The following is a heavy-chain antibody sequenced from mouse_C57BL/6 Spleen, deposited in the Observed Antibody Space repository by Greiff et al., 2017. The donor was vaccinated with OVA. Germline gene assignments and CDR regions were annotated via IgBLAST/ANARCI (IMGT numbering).Heavy chain of an antibody. CDR2: IYPYNGVS. CDR3: ARERGDGYYGGAMDY. D-gene: IGHD2-3*01. Sequence: VQLKQSGPELVKPGASVKISCKASGYSFTGYYMHWVKQSHGNILDWIGYIYPYNGVSSYNQKFKGKATLTVDKSSSTAYMELRSLTSEDSAVYYCARERGDGYYGGAMDYWGQGTSVTVSS. CDR1: GYSFTGYY. J-gene: IGHJ4*01. V-gene: IGHV1-31*01.